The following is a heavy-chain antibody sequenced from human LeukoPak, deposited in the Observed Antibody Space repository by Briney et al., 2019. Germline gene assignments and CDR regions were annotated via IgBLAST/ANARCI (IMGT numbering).Heavy chain of an antibody. V-gene: IGHV4-61*02. Sequence: NTSETLSLTCTVSGGSISSGSYYWSWIRQPAGKGLEWIGRIYTSGSTNYNPSLKSRATMSVDTSKNQFSLKLSSVTAADTAVYYCARDRVDWLFFSTDYYYMDVWGKGTTVTISS. J-gene: IGHJ6*03. CDR2: IYTSGST. CDR3: ARDRVDWLFFSTDYYYMDV. D-gene: IGHD3-9*01. CDR1: GGSISSGSYY.